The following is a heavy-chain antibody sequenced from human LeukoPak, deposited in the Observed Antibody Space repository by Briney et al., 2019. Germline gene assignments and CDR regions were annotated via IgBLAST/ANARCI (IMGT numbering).Heavy chain of an antibody. J-gene: IGHJ3*02. CDR2: IRTNGDST. Sequence: PGGSLRLSCAASGFTFSSYAMSWVRQAPGKGLEWVSTIRTNGDSTYYADSVKGRFAISRDNSRNTLSLQMNSLRVEDTAVYYCAVAGSGTFDIWGQGTVVIVSS. V-gene: IGHV3-23*01. CDR1: GFTFSSYA. CDR3: AVAGSGTFDI. D-gene: IGHD3-10*01.